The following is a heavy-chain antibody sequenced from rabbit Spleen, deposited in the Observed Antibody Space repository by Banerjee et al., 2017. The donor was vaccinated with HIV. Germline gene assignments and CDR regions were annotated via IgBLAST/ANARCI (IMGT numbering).Heavy chain of an antibody. V-gene: IGHV1S40*01. D-gene: IGHD1-1*01. Sequence: QSLEESGGDLVKPGASLTLTCTASGVSFSSSSYMCWVRQAPGKGLEWIVCIDAGSGGFTYYASWAKGRFTISKASSTTVTLQMTSLTAADTATYFCARDTSSSFSSYGMDLWGPGTLVTVS. J-gene: IGHJ6*01. CDR3: ARDTSSSFSSYGMDL. CDR2: IDAGSGGFT. CDR1: GVSFSSSSY.